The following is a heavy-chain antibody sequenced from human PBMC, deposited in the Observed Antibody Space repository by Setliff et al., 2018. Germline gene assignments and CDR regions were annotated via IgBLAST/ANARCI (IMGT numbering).Heavy chain of an antibody. CDR3: ARGVAAAGPFDY. CDR2: INPSSGRT. Sequence: ASVKVSCKASGCTFTSHYMHWVRQAPGLGLEWMGTINPSSGRTSYAQKFQGRVTMTRDTSTSTVYMDMSSLRSEDTAMYYCARGVAAAGPFDYWGQGTLVTVSS. CDR1: GCTFTSHY. D-gene: IGHD6-13*01. J-gene: IGHJ4*02. V-gene: IGHV1-46*01.